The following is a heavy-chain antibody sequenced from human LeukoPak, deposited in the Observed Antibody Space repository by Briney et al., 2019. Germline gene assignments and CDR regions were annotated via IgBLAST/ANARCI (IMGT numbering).Heavy chain of an antibody. Sequence: ASVKVSCKASGYTFSNYYMYWVRQAPGQGLEWMGLINPSGGSTNYAQRLQGRVTMTTDTSTSTAYMELRSLRSDDTAVYYCARDGLLLFGEDYYYYYYMDVWGKGTTVTISS. V-gene: IGHV1-46*01. CDR3: ARDGLLLFGEDYYYYYYMDV. CDR2: INPSGGST. D-gene: IGHD3-10*02. CDR1: GYTFSNYY. J-gene: IGHJ6*03.